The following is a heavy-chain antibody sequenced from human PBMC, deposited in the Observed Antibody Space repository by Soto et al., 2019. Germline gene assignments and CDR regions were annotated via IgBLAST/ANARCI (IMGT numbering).Heavy chain of an antibody. CDR2: INQDGTEK. Sequence: EVHLVESGGGLVQPGGSLRLSCAASGFTFSNCWMNWVRQAPGKGLEWMANINQDGTEKSYVDSVKGRFTISRDNAKNSLYLQMNSLRAEDTAVYFCARGMSSPGVDFWGQGTLVTVSS. V-gene: IGHV3-7*03. J-gene: IGHJ4*02. D-gene: IGHD1-1*01. CDR3: ARGMSSPGVDF. CDR1: GFTFSNCW.